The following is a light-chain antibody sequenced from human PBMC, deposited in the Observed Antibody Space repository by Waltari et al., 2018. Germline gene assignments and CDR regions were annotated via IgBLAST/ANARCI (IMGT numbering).Light chain of an antibody. CDR3: QQYDSTPIT. J-gene: IGKJ3*01. CDR1: QRVLYSSNNKNY. Sequence: DIVMTQSPDSLAVSLGERATIKCKSSQRVLYSSNNKNYLAWYHQKPGQPPKRLIYWASTRESGVPDRFSGSGAGTDFTLTISSLQAEDVAVYYCQQYDSTPITFGPGTKVDIK. V-gene: IGKV4-1*01. CDR2: WAS.